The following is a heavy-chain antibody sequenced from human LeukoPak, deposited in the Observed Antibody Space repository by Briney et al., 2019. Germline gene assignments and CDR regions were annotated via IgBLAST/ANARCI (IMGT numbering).Heavy chain of an antibody. CDR3: AREAKYRGNYYFDY. J-gene: IGHJ4*02. Sequence: GGPLRLSCAASGFTFSDYWMHWVRQVPGKGLEWVSRLNDGGTTTAYADSVKGRFTISRDNAKKTLYLQMNSVKVEDTAVYYCAREAKYRGNYYFDYWGQGTLVTVSS. D-gene: IGHD4-23*01. CDR2: LNDGGTTT. CDR1: GFTFSDYW. V-gene: IGHV3-74*01.